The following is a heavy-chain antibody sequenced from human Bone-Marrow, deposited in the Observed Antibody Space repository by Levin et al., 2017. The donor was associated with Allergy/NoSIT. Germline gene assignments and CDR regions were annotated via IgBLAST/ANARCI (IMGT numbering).Heavy chain of an antibody. J-gene: IGHJ6*01. CDR3: ARDDSIKYGLVDV. Sequence: GGSLRLSCAASGFTFSSYWMHWVRQAPGKGLAWVSRTNKVGTTTSYPDSVEGRSTTTRDNAKNTLYLQMKSQRAEDTPVYYCARDDSIKYGLVDVWGERTTVTVSS. V-gene: IGHV3-74*01. CDR1: GFTFSSYW. CDR2: TNKVGTTT. D-gene: IGHD4-11*01.